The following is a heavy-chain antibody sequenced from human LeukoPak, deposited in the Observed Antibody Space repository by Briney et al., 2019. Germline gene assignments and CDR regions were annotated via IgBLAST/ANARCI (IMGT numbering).Heavy chain of an antibody. D-gene: IGHD2-2*01. Sequence: SETLSLTCTVSGGSISSSSDYWGWIRQPPGKGLEWIGSIYYSGSTYYNPSLKSRVTISVDTSKNQFSLKLSSVTAADTAVYYCARRTLVVPAAQPYNWFDPWGQGTLVTVSS. CDR2: IYYSGST. J-gene: IGHJ5*02. CDR3: ARRTLVVPAAQPYNWFDP. CDR1: GGSISSSSDY. V-gene: IGHV4-39*01.